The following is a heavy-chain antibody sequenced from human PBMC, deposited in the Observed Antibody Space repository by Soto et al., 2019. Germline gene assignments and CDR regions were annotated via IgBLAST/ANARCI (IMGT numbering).Heavy chain of an antibody. CDR1: GFTFSSYA. Sequence: LRLSCAASGFTFSSYAMSWVRQAPGKGLEWVSAISGSGGSTYYADSVKGRFTISRDNSKNSLYLQMNSLRTEDTAFYYCANDIAGSGWYSLDYWGQGTLVTVSS. CDR3: ANDIAGSGWYSLDY. V-gene: IGHV3-23*01. D-gene: IGHD6-19*01. J-gene: IGHJ4*02. CDR2: ISGSGGST.